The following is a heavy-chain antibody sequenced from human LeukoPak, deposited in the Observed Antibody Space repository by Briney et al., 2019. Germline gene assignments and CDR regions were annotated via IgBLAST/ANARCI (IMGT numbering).Heavy chain of an antibody. CDR2: INPNSGGT. Sequence: ASVKVSCKASGYTFTGYYMHWVRQAPGQGLEGRGWINPNSGGTNYAQKFQGRVTMTRDTSISTAYMELSRLRSDDTAVYYCARGFSSGWYGAFDIWGQGTMVTVSS. CDR1: GYTFTGYY. V-gene: IGHV1-2*02. J-gene: IGHJ3*02. CDR3: ARGFSSGWYGAFDI. D-gene: IGHD6-19*01.